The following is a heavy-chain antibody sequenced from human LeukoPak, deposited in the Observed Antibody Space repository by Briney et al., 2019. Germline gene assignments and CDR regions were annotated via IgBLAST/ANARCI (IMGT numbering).Heavy chain of an antibody. Sequence: ASVKVSCKASGYTFTGYYMHWVRQAPGQGLEWMGWISPNSGGTNYAQKFQGRVTMTRDTSISTAYMELSRLRSDDTAVYYCATYYDSSGYYYGMSAFDIWGQGTMVTVSS. CDR1: GYTFTGYY. D-gene: IGHD3-22*01. CDR3: ATYYDSSGYYYGMSAFDI. J-gene: IGHJ3*02. V-gene: IGHV1-2*02. CDR2: ISPNSGGT.